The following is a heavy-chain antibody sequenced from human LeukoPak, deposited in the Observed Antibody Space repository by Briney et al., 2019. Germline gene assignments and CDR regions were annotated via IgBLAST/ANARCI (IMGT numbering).Heavy chain of an antibody. CDR2: ISGSGGST. Sequence: GGSLRLSCAASGFTFSSYAMSWVRQAPVKGLEWVSAISGSGGSTYYADSVKGRFTISRDNSKNTLYLQMNSLRAEDTAVYYCAKTPHSGGWYYFDYWGQGTLVTVSS. V-gene: IGHV3-23*01. J-gene: IGHJ4*02. CDR1: GFTFSSYA. D-gene: IGHD6-19*01. CDR3: AKTPHSGGWYYFDY.